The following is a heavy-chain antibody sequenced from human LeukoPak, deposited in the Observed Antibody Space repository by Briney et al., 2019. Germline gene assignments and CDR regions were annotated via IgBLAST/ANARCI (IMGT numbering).Heavy chain of an antibody. CDR2: INHSGST. D-gene: IGHD6-13*01. V-gene: IGHV4-34*01. Sequence: SETLSLTCAVYGGSFRGYYWSWIRQPPGKGLEWVGAINHSGSTNNNPSLKSRVTISVDTSKNQFSLKLSSVTAADTAVYYCAGLRWYYSSSWYDYWGQGTLVTVSS. CDR3: AGLRWYYSSSWYDY. J-gene: IGHJ4*02. CDR1: GGSFRGYY.